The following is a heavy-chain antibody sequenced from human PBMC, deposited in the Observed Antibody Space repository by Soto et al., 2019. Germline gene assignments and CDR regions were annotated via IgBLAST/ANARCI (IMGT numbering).Heavy chain of an antibody. Sequence: SETLSLTCAVSGGSISSGGYYWSWIRQHPGKGLEWIGYIYYSGSTYYNPSLKGRVTISVDTSKNQFSLKLSSVTAADTAVYYCAREGAMVRGVTKYGMDVWGQGTTVTVSS. V-gene: IGHV4-31*11. J-gene: IGHJ6*02. CDR2: IYYSGST. CDR3: AREGAMVRGVTKYGMDV. CDR1: GGSISSGGYY. D-gene: IGHD3-10*01.